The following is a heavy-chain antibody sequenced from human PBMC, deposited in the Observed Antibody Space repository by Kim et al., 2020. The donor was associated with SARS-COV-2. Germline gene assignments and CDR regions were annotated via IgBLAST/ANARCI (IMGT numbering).Heavy chain of an antibody. Sequence: GGSLRLSCAASGFTFSSYAMSWVRQAPGKGLEWVSVISGSGGGTYYADSVKGRFTISRDNSKNTLYLQMNSLRAEDTAVYYCAKRVTVVATMGRGAVDIWGEGRLRSVSS. D-gene: IGHD3-22*01. CDR1: GFTFSSYA. J-gene: IGHJ3*02. CDR2: ISGSGGGT. CDR3: AKRVTVVATMGRGAVDI. V-gene: IGHV3-23*01.